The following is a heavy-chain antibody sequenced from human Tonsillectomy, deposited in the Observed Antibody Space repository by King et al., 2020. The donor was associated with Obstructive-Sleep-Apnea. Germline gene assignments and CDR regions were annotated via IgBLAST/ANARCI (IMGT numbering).Heavy chain of an antibody. Sequence: QLQESGPGLVKPSETLSLTCTVSGGSLSRSGYYWGWVRQPPGKGLEWIGSIYFSGSTYYNPSLKSRVTISVDTSKNQFSLKLSSVTAADTAVYYCARVPLHYSSSFNWGQGTLVTVSS. CDR1: GGSLSRSGYY. D-gene: IGHD6-13*01. CDR3: ARVPLHYSSSFN. J-gene: IGHJ4*02. V-gene: IGHV4-39*07. CDR2: IYFSGST.